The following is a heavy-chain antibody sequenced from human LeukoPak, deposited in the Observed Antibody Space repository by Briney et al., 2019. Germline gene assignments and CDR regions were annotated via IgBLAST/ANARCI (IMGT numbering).Heavy chain of an antibody. D-gene: IGHD4-11*01. Sequence: PGGSLRLSCAASGFTFSDYYMDWVRQAPGKGLEWVGRIRDKANSYSTEYAASVKGRFTISRDDSKNSLFLQMHSLKTEDTAVYYCTRALMTTTDYWGQGTLVTVSS. J-gene: IGHJ4*02. CDR2: IRDKANSYST. CDR3: TRALMTTTDY. CDR1: GFTFSDYY. V-gene: IGHV3-72*01.